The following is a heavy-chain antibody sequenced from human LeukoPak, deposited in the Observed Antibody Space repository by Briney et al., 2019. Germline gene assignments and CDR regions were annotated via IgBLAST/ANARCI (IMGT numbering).Heavy chain of an antibody. CDR3: ARGLVLTYYYFES. CDR2: ILGGGGT. CDR1: GFTFSSYA. D-gene: IGHD2-8*02. J-gene: IGHJ4*02. Sequence: GGSLRLSCAASGFTFSSYAMGWVRQAPGKGLEWVSVILGGGGTYYADSVKGRFTISRDNSKNTLYLQMNSLRAEDTAVYYCARGLVLTYYYFESWGQGTLVTVSS. V-gene: IGHV3-66*01.